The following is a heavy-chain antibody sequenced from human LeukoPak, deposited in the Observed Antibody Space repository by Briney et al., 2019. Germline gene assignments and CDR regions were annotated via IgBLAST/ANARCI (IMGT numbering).Heavy chain of an antibody. CDR1: GGSISSGGYY. V-gene: IGHV4-31*03. CDR2: IYYSGST. Sequence: SETLSLTCTVSGGSISSGGYYWSWIRQHPGKGLEWIGYIYYSGSTYYNPSLKSRVTISLDTSKNQFSLKLSSVTAADTAMYYCSRQYSSSYYSDHWGQGTLVTVSS. CDR3: SRQYSSSYYSDH. J-gene: IGHJ4*02. D-gene: IGHD6-13*01.